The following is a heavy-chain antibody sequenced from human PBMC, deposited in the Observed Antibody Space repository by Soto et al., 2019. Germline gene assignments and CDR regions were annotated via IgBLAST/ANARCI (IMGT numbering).Heavy chain of an antibody. CDR3: DLWPLYYFDY. CDR1: AFTFSTYA. J-gene: IGHJ4*02. Sequence: LRLSCAASAFTFSTYAMHCVRQAPGQGLERVAVISYDGSNKYSAESVKGRFTISRDNSKYMLYLQMNSLRAEDTAVYYCDLWPLYYFDYWGQ. CDR2: ISYDGSNK. D-gene: IGHD3-10*01. V-gene: IGHV3-30*07.